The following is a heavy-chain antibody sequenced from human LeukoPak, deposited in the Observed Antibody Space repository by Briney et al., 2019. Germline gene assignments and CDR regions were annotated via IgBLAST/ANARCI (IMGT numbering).Heavy chain of an antibody. CDR1: GFTFSSYS. D-gene: IGHD2-2*01. CDR3: ARDLGYCSSTSCYAAFDI. Sequence: GGSLRLSCAASGFTFSSYSMNWVRQAPGKGLEWVSYIGSSSSTIYYADSVKGRFTISRDNAKSSLYLQMNSLRAEDTAVYYCARDLGYCSSTSCYAAFDIWGQGTMVTVSS. CDR2: IGSSSSTI. V-gene: IGHV3-48*01. J-gene: IGHJ3*02.